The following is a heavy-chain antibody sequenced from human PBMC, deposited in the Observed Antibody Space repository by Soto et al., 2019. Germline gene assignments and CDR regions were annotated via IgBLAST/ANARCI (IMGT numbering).Heavy chain of an antibody. CDR3: ARDHDYGDPHYYYYMDV. Sequence: PGGSLRLSCAASGFTFSSYAMSWVRQAPGKGLEWVSGISSSGNSTYYADSVKGRFTISRDNAKSSLYLQMNSLRAEDTAVYYCARDHDYGDPHYYYYMDVWGKGTTVTVSS. CDR2: ISSSGNST. V-gene: IGHV3-23*01. CDR1: GFTFSSYA. J-gene: IGHJ6*03. D-gene: IGHD4-17*01.